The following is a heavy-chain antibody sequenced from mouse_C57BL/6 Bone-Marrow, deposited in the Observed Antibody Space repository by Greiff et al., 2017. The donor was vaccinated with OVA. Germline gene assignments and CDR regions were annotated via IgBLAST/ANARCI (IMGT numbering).Heavy chain of an antibody. V-gene: IGHV14-4*01. CDR3: TTSWTERDY. Sequence: EVQLQQSGAELVRPGASVKLSCTASGFNIKDDYMHWVKQRPEQGLEWIGWIDPENGDTEYASKFKGKAPITADTSSNAAYLQLSSLTSEDAAVYYCTTSWTERDYWGQGTTLTVSS. CDR1: GFNIKDDY. J-gene: IGHJ2*01. CDR2: IDPENGDT.